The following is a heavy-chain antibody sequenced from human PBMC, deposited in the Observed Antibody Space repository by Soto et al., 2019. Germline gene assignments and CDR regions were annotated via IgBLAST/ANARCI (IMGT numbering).Heavy chain of an antibody. D-gene: IGHD2-15*01. CDR3: ARVPYCSGGSCYVGGFDP. CDR2: IYYSGST. CDR1: GGSISSYY. Sequence: PSETLSLTCTVSGGSISSYYWSWIRQPPGKGLEWIGYIYYSGSTNYNPSLKSRVTISVDTSKNQFSLKLSSVTAADTAVYYCARVPYCSGGSCYVGGFDPWGQGTLVTVSS. V-gene: IGHV4-59*01. J-gene: IGHJ5*02.